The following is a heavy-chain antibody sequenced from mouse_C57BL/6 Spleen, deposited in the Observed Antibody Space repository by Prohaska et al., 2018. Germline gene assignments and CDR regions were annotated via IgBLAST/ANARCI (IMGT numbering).Heavy chain of an antibody. J-gene: IGHJ3*01. D-gene: IGHD1-1*01. CDR2: IYPGDGDT. V-gene: IGHV1-82*01. CDR1: GYAFSSSW. Sequence: QVQLQQSGPELVKPGASVKISCKASGYAFSSSWMNWVKQRPGKGREWIGRIYPGDGDTNYNGKFKGKATLTADKSSSTAYMQLSSLTSEDSAVYFCARSGSSYGFAYWGQGTLVTVSA. CDR3: ARSGSSYGFAY.